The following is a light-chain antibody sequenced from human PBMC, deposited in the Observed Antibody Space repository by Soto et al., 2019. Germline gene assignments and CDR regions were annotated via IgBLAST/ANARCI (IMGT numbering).Light chain of an antibody. CDR2: GAS. CDR1: QGSGNR. J-gene: IGKJ1*01. CDR3: LQDINYPWT. Sequence: IQITQSPSSLSASVGYRFTISWRARQGSGNRLGWYQQKXGKPPKVLIYGASNFPSGVPPRFRGSGSGTDCTLAISSLQPEDSETYYCLQDINYPWTFGQGTKVAIK. V-gene: IGKV1-6*01.